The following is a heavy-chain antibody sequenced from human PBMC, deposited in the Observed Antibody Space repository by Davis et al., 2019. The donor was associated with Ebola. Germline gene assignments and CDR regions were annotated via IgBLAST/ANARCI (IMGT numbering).Heavy chain of an antibody. D-gene: IGHD6-13*01. CDR3: ARGASSSWYADY. CDR1: GFTFSYYA. J-gene: IGHJ4*02. Sequence: PGGSLRLSCAASGFTFSYYAMSWVRQAPGKGLEWVSAISGTASRTYYADSVQGRFTISRDNSENTLYLQMSSLRVEDTGFYYCARGASSSWYADYWGQGTLVTVSS. V-gene: IGHV3-23*01. CDR2: ISGTASRT.